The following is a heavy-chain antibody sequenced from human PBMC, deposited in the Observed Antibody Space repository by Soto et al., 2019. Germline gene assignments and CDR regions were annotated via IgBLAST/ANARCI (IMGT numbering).Heavy chain of an antibody. CDR3: VRYPWAANY. CDR1: GFTVSTKY. CDR2: IYSCGST. Sequence: EVQLVESGGGLVQPGGSLRLSCAASGFTVSTKYMSWVRQAPGKGLEWVSVIYSCGSTFYADSVRSRFAISRDNSNNTVNLPMNSLRAEDTAVYYCVRYPWAANYCGHGTLVTVYS. J-gene: IGHJ4*01. V-gene: IGHV3-66*01. D-gene: IGHD3-16*01.